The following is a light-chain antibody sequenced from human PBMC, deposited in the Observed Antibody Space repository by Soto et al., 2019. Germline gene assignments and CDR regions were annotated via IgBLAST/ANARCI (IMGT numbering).Light chain of an antibody. J-gene: IGLJ1*01. CDR3: CSYAGSSSYG. Sequence: QSALTQPRSVSGSPGQSVTISCTGTSSDIGGYNYVSWYQQHPGKAPKLMIYTVTKRPSGVPDRFSGSKSDNTASLTISGFQADDEADYYCCSYAGSSSYGFGTGTKVTVL. V-gene: IGLV2-11*01. CDR2: TVT. CDR1: SSDIGGYNY.